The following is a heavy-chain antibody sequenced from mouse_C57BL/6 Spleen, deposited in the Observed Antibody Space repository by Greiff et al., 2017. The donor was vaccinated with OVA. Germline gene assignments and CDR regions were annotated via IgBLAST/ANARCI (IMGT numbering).Heavy chain of an antibody. V-gene: IGHV3-6*01. CDR3: ARYGLLRSFAY. D-gene: IGHD1-1*01. Sequence: VQLQQSGPGLVKPSQSLSLTCSVTGYSITSGYYWNWIRQSPGNKPEWRGNISYDGSNNYNPSLKNRISITRDTSKNQFFLKLNSVTTEDTATYYCARYGLLRSFAYWGQGTLVTVSA. CDR2: ISYDGSN. J-gene: IGHJ3*01. CDR1: GYSITSGYY.